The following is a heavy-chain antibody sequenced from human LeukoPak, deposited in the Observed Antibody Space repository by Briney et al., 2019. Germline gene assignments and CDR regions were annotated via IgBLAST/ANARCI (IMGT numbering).Heavy chain of an antibody. CDR3: ARDSLRYGSGKIDP. CDR2: IYYSGST. Sequence: PSETLSLTCTVSGGSISSGDYYWSWIRQPPGKGLEWIGYIYYSGSTYYNPSLKSRVTISVDTSKNQFSLKLSSVTAADTAVYYCARDSLRYGSGKIDPWGQGTLVTVSS. V-gene: IGHV4-30-4*01. D-gene: IGHD3-10*01. J-gene: IGHJ5*02. CDR1: GGSISSGDYY.